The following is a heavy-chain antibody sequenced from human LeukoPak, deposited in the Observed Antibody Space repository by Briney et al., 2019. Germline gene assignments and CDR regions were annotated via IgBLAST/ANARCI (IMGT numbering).Heavy chain of an antibody. CDR1: GGSISSSSYY. V-gene: IGHV4-39*07. Sequence: SETLSLTCTVSGGSISSSSYYWGWIRQPPGKGLEWIGSIYYSGSTYYNPSLKSRVTISVDTSKNQFSLKLSSVTAADTAVYYCARDGSGNRFDYWGQGTLVTVSS. CDR3: ARDGSGNRFDY. D-gene: IGHD3-10*01. CDR2: IYYSGST. J-gene: IGHJ4*02.